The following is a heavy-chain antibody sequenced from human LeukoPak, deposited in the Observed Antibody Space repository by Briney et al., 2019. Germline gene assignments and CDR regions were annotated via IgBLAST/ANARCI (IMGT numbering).Heavy chain of an antibody. V-gene: IGHV3-30-3*01. CDR3: ARDRRLNWNYDYYYGMDV. Sequence: GRSLRLSCAASGFTFSSYAMHWVRQAPGKGLEWVAVISYDGSNKYYADSVKGRFTISRDNSKNTLYLQMNSLRAKDTAVYYCARDRRLNWNYDYYYGMDVWGQGTTVTVSS. CDR1: GFTFSSYA. CDR2: ISYDGSNK. J-gene: IGHJ6*02. D-gene: IGHD1-1*01.